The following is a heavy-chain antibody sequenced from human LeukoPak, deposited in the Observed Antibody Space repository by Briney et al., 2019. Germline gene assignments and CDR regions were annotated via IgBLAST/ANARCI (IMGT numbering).Heavy chain of an antibody. J-gene: IGHJ4*02. V-gene: IGHV3-23*01. CDR1: GFTFSSYA. CDR2: IGGSGGST. D-gene: IGHD4-23*01. CDR3: AHLQPFGGPYYFDY. Sequence: GGSLRLSCAASGFTFSSYAMSWVRQAPGKGLEWVSTIGGSGGSTYYADSVKGRFTISRDNSKNTLYLQMNSLRAEDTAVYYCAHLQPFGGPYYFDYWGQGTLVTVSS.